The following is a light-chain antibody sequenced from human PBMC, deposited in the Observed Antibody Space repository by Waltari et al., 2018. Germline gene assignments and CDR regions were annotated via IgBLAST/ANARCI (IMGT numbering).Light chain of an antibody. V-gene: IGKV3-11*01. CDR2: DAS. CDR1: QSVSTY. Sequence: EVVLTQSPATVSLSPGQRATLACRASQSVSTYLAWYQQKPGQAPSLLISDASNRAADIPARFSGRGSGTDFTLTISSLEPEDFAVYYCQLRYNWPPEWTFGQGTKVEI. J-gene: IGKJ1*01. CDR3: QLRYNWPPEWT.